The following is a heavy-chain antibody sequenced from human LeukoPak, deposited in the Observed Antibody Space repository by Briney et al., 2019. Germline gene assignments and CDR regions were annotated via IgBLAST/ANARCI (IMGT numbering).Heavy chain of an antibody. Sequence: GGSLRLSCAASGFTFSSYAMHWVRQAPGKGLEWVAVISYDGSNKYYADSVKGRFTISRDNSKNTLYLQMNSLRAEDTAVYYCASPIAVAGPLCYWGQGTLVTVSS. CDR1: GFTFSSYA. CDR2: ISYDGSNK. D-gene: IGHD6-19*01. CDR3: ASPIAVAGPLCY. V-gene: IGHV3-30*04. J-gene: IGHJ4*02.